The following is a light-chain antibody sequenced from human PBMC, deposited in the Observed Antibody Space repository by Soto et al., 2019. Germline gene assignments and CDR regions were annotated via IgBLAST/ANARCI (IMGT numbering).Light chain of an antibody. CDR3: QQYGKLPVT. CDR2: GAS. CDR1: QSVMSRY. J-gene: IGKJ4*01. V-gene: IGKV3-20*01. Sequence: EIVLTQSPGNLSLSPGEGATRSCMASQSVMSRYIAWYQQRPGQAPRLLIYGASNRATGSPDRISGSGSGTEFTLTISRLEPEDFAVYYCQQYGKLPVTFGGGTKVDIK.